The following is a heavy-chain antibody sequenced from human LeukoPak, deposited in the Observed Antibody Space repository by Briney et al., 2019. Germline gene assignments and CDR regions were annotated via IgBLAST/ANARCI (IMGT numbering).Heavy chain of an antibody. CDR3: ARGLIYYYYYMDV. CDR2: INHSGST. CDR1: GGSFSGYY. J-gene: IGHJ6*03. V-gene: IGHV4-34*01. Sequence: SETLSLTCAVYGGSFSGYYWSWIRQPPGKGLEWIGEINHSGSTNYNPSLKSRVTISVDTSKNQFSLKLSSVTAADTAVYYCARGLIYYYYYMDVWGKGTTVTVSS.